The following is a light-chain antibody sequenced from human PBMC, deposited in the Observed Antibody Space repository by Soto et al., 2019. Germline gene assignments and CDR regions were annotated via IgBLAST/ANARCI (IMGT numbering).Light chain of an antibody. Sequence: QSVLTQPASVSVSPGQSITISCTGTSSDIGSYNYVAWYQQFPGKTPKLIIYEVRNRPSGVSFRFSGSKSGNTASLTISGLQAEDEADYYCISYRGSDTSYVFGTGNKVTVL. CDR3: ISYRGSDTSYV. CDR2: EVR. V-gene: IGLV2-14*01. CDR1: SSDIGSYNY. J-gene: IGLJ1*01.